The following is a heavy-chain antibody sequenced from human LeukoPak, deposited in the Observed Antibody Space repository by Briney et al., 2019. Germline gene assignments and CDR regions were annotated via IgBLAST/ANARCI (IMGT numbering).Heavy chain of an antibody. Sequence: GGSLRLSCATSQFKFNNYGMTWVRQAPGKGLEWVSAISGSGGSTYYADSVKGRFTISRDNSKNTLYLQMNSLRAEDTAVYYCAKVSGAMIVVVIMDCYFDYWGQGTLVTVSS. V-gene: IGHV3-23*01. CDR1: QFKFNNYG. J-gene: IGHJ4*02. D-gene: IGHD3-22*01. CDR2: ISGSGGST. CDR3: AKVSGAMIVVVIMDCYFDY.